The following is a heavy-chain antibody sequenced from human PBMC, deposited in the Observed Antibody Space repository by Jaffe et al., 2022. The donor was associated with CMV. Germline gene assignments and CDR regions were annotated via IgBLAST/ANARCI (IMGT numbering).Heavy chain of an antibody. J-gene: IGHJ4*02. CDR3: ASAHRGYCSSTSCYAGREYYFDY. V-gene: IGHV4-4*02. D-gene: IGHD2-2*01. Sequence: QVQLQESGPGLVKPSGTLSLTCAVSGGSISSSNWWSWVRQPPGKGLEWIGEIYHSGSTNYNPSLKSRVTISVDKSKNQFSLKLSSVTAADTAVYYCASAHRGYCSSTSCYAGREYYFDYWGQGTLVTVSS. CDR1: GGSISSSNW. CDR2: IYHSGST.